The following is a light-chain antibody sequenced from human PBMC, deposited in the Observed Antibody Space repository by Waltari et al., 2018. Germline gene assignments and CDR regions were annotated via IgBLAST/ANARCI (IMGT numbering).Light chain of an antibody. CDR3: ASWDGSLGGVI. CDR2: RNN. CDR1: NYNLGDHF. V-gene: IGLV1-47*01. J-gene: IGLJ2*01. Sequence: QSVLSQPPSASGTPGQRGNISCSRINYNLGDHFIYRYHQLPGTAPKLLIYRNNQRPSGVPDRFSGSKSGTSASLAISGLRSEDEADYYCASWDGSLGGVIFGGGTKLTVL.